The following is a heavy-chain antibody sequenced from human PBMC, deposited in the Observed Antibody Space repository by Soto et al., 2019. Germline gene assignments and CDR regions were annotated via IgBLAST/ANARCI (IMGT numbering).Heavy chain of an antibody. CDR3: ARETVELATIG. D-gene: IGHD5-12*01. Sequence: QLVESGGGSVQPGGSLRLSCAASGFTFSSYWMSWVRQAPGKGLEWVANIRQDGSEKNYVASVKGRFTISRDNDENSLYLEMNSLRGEDTAVYYCARETVELATIGWGQGTLVIVSS. CDR2: IRQDGSEK. J-gene: IGHJ4*02. V-gene: IGHV3-7*01. CDR1: GFTFSSYW.